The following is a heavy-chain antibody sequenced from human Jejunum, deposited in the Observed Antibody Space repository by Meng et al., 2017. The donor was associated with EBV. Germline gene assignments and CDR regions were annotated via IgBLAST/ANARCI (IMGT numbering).Heavy chain of an antibody. Sequence: VRRGGCGGGLIQHGESLRLACAASVFTFSSYDMHWVRQATGKGLEWVSGIGTAGDTYYLGSVKGRFTISRENAKNSLYLQMNSLGVGDTAVYYCARGSGTTRHYWGQGTLVTVSS. CDR1: VFTFSSYD. CDR2: IGTAGDT. J-gene: IGHJ4*02. CDR3: ARGSGTTRHY. V-gene: IGHV3-13*01. D-gene: IGHD1-1*01.